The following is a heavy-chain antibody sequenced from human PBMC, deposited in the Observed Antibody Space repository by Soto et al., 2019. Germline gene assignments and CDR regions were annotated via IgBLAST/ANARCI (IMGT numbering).Heavy chain of an antibody. CDR3: ARDDLDYYGSGSYYNLFDP. J-gene: IGHJ5*02. D-gene: IGHD3-10*01. V-gene: IGHV1-2*02. CDR1: GYTFTGYY. CDR2: INPNSGGT. Sequence: ASVKVSCKASGYTFTGYYMHWVRQAPGQGLEWMGWINPNSGGTNYAQKFQGRVTMTRDTSISTAYMELSRLRSDDTAVYYCARDDLDYYGSGSYYNLFDPWGQGTLVTVSS.